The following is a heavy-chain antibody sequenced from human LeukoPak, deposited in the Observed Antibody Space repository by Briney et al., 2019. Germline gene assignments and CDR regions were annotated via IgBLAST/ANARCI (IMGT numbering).Heavy chain of an antibody. CDR3: AKGGSEWPLDY. CDR1: GFTFSSHA. D-gene: IGHD3-3*01. Sequence: GGSLRLSCAASGFTFSSHALSWVRQAPGKGLEWVSSLSGSGYNTYYADSVKGRFTISRDNSKNTVYLQMNSLRAEDMAIYYCAKGGSEWPLDYWGQGSLVTVSS. V-gene: IGHV3-23*01. CDR2: LSGSGYNT. J-gene: IGHJ4*02.